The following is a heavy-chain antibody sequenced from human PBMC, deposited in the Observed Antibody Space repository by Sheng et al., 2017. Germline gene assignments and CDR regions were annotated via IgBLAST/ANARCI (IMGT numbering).Heavy chain of an antibody. V-gene: IGHV4-4*07. Sequence: QVQLQESGPGLVKASETLSLTCTVSGGSISTYHWSWIRQPAGKGLEWIGRIYTTGTTNYNPSLKSRLTMSVDTSKNQFSLKLSSVTAADTAVYYCARGGGYCNSNDCYTWFAPWGQGTLVTVSS. CDR2: IYTTGTT. CDR3: ARGGGYCNSNDCYTWFAP. CDR1: GGSISTYH. D-gene: IGHD2-2*02. J-gene: IGHJ5*02.